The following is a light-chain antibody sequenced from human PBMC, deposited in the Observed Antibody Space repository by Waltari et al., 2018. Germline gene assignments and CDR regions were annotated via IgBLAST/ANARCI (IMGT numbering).Light chain of an antibody. CDR1: HYIGAD. Sequence: EIVLTQSPATLSLSPGERATLSCRASHYIGADLAWYQQKPGQAPRLLVYDSYNRAPGIPARFSGSGSGTDFTLTITSLDPEDSAVYYCQQRNDFPITFGQGTRVGI. J-gene: IGKJ5*01. V-gene: IGKV3-11*01. CDR3: QQRNDFPIT. CDR2: DSY.